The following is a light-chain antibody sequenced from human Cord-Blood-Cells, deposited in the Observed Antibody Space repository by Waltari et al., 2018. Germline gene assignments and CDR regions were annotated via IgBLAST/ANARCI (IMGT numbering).Light chain of an antibody. CDR1: QDISNY. V-gene: IGKV1-33*01. Sequence: DIQMTQSTSSLSASVGDRVTITCQASQDISNYLNWYQHKPGKAPKLLIYDASNLETGVPSRFSGGGSETDFTFTISSLQPEDIATYYFQQYDNLLTFGGGTKVEIK. CDR2: DAS. CDR3: QQYDNLLT. J-gene: IGKJ4*01.